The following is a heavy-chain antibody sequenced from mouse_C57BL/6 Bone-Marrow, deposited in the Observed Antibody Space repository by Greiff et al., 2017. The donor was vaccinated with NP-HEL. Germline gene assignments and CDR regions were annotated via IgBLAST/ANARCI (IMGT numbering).Heavy chain of an antibody. J-gene: IGHJ1*03. V-gene: IGHV1-82*01. D-gene: IGHD2-5*01. CDR3: ARIAALGYYSNYWYFDV. Sequence: VQLQQSGPELVKPGASVKISCKASGYAFSSSWMNWVKQRPGKGLEWIGRIYPGDGDTNYNGKFKGKATLTADKSSSTAYMQLSSLTSEDSAVYFGARIAALGYYSNYWYFDVWGTGTTVTVSS. CDR2: IYPGDGDT. CDR1: GYAFSSSW.